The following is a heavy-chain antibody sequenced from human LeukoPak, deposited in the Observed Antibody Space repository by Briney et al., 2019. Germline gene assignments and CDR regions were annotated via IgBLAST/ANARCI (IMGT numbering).Heavy chain of an antibody. J-gene: IGHJ4*02. CDR1: GFTFSSYA. CDR3: ANSLSRTCGGDCYGYFDY. CDR2: ISGSGGST. D-gene: IGHD2-21*02. V-gene: IGHV3-23*01. Sequence: GGSLRLSCAASGFTFSSYAMSWVRQAPGKGLEWVSAISGSGGSTYYADSVKGRFTISRDNSKNTLYLQMNSLRAGDTAVYYCANSLSRTCGGDCYGYFDYWGQGTLVTVSS.